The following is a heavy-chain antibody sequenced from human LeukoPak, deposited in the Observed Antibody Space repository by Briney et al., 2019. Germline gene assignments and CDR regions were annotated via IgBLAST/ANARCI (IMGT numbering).Heavy chain of an antibody. D-gene: IGHD1-26*01. J-gene: IGHJ4*02. CDR2: IYPGDSDT. V-gene: IGHV5-51*01. CDR3: ARPAYSGSYFEH. CDR1: GYIFTSFL. Sequence: NLGEALKISCNGSGYIFTSFLIGWVRQMPGKGLEWMGIIYPGDSDTRYSPSFQGQVTISADKSISTAYLQWSSLKASDTAIYFCARPAYSGSYFEHWGQGTLVTVSS.